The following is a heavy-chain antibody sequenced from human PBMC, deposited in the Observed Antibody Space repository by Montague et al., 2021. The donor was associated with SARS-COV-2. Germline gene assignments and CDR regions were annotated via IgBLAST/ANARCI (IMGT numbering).Heavy chain of an antibody. CDR2: INHSGTT. Sequence: SETLSLTCAVYRGSVKSYYWTWIRQAPGKGLAWIGEINHSGTTNYNPSLKSRVTMSIDASKRQFSLRLNSVSAADTAVYFCARGRPVQGSIRHFESVSSGALDLWAPGSLVIVS. CDR1: RGSVKSYY. V-gene: IGHV4-34*01. D-gene: IGHD4/OR15-4a*01. J-gene: IGHJ4*03. CDR3: ARGRPVQGSIRHFESVSSGALDL.